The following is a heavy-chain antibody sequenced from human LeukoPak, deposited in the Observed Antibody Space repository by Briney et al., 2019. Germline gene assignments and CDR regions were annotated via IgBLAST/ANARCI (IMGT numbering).Heavy chain of an antibody. Sequence: ASVKVSCRASGYTFTSYGISWVRQAPGQGLEWMGWINPTSGGSKYAQKFQGRVTMTRDTSITTAYMELNRLTSADTAVFYCARGDYESELPSHFDYWGQGALVTVSS. CDR2: INPTSGGS. J-gene: IGHJ4*02. CDR1: GYTFTSYG. CDR3: ARGDYESELPSHFDY. D-gene: IGHD1-26*01. V-gene: IGHV1-2*02.